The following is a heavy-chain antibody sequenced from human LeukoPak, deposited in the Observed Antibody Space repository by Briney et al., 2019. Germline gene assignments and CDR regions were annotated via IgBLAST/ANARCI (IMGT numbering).Heavy chain of an antibody. CDR2: IYTSGST. Sequence: SETLSLTCTVSGGSISSYYWSWIRQPAGKGLEWIGRIYTSGSTNYNPSLKSRVTMSVDTSKNQFSLKLSSVTAADTAVYYCARDHRVNSNPRHNWFDPWGQGTLVTVSS. CDR3: ARDHRVNSNPRHNWFDP. V-gene: IGHV4-4*07. J-gene: IGHJ5*02. CDR1: GGSISSYY. D-gene: IGHD4-11*01.